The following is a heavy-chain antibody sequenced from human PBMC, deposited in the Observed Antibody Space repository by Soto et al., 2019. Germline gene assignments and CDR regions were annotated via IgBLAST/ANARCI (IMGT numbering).Heavy chain of an antibody. Sequence: PGGSLRLSCTASGVIFSSYTMHWVRQAPGKGLEWVAVISYDGSNKNYADSVKGRFTFSRDNSKNTLYLQMNSLGAEDTAVYYCVRDFLRFGEVYYAMDVWGQGPTVTVSS. CDR1: GVIFSSYT. CDR2: ISYDGSNK. CDR3: VRDFLRFGEVYYAMDV. J-gene: IGHJ6*02. D-gene: IGHD3-10*01. V-gene: IGHV3-30-3*01.